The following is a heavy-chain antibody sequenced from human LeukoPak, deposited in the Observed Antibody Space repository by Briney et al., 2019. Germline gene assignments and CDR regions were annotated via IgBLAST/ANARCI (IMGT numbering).Heavy chain of an antibody. CDR1: GYTFSGHY. V-gene: IGHV1-2*02. CDR2: INPITGDT. J-gene: IGHJ4*02. Sequence: GASAKVSCKASGYTFSGHYMHWVRQAPGQGLEWLGWINPITGDTKYAQKFQGSVTMTRDTSISTVYMELSGLTSDDTAIYYCARYFAVPDGGGFDYWGQGTLVTVSS. CDR3: ARYFAVPDGGGFDY. D-gene: IGHD3-3*01.